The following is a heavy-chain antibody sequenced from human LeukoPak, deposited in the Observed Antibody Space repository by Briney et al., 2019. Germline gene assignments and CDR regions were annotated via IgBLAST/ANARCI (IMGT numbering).Heavy chain of an antibody. V-gene: IGHV1-8*03. J-gene: IGHJ4*02. D-gene: IGHD3-22*01. CDR2: MNPNSGNT. CDR3: AIEQYYYDSSGYSGLYYFDY. CDR1: GYTFTTYA. Sequence: GASMKVSCKTSGYTFTTYAISWVRQATGQGLEWMGWMNPNSGNTGYAQKFQGRVTITRNTSISTAYMELSSLRSEDTAVYYCAIEQYYYDSSGYSGLYYFDYWGQGTLVTVSS.